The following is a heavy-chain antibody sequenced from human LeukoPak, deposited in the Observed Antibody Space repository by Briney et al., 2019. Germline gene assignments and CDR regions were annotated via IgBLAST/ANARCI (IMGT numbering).Heavy chain of an antibody. CDR2: IYTSGST. D-gene: IGHD3-16*02. CDR1: GGSISTYY. V-gene: IGHV4-4*07. J-gene: IGHJ4*02. Sequence: SETLSLTCTVSGGSISTYYWSWIRQPAGKGLEWIGRIYTSGSTNYNPSLKSRVTMSVDTSKSQFSLKLSSVTAADTAVYYCARVGGYDYVWGSYRSYYFDYWGQGTLVTVSS. CDR3: ARVGGYDYVWGSYRSYYFDY.